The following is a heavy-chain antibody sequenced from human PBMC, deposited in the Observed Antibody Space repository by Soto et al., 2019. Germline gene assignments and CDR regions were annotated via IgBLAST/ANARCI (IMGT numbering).Heavy chain of an antibody. D-gene: IGHD1-1*01. J-gene: IGHJ6*02. CDR1: GGSISSNSSY. V-gene: IGHV4-39*01. Sequence: SETLSLTCTVSGGSISSNSSYWGCIRQPPGKGLEWIGNFYYGGNFFYNPSLKSRVTISVDPSKNQYSLKLSSVTAADTAVYYCARHTGRGNSGPRYYYYGLDVWGHGTTVTVSS. CDR2: FYYGGNF. CDR3: ARHTGRGNSGPRYYYYGLDV.